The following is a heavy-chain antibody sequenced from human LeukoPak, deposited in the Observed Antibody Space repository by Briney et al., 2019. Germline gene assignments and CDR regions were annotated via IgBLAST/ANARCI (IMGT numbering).Heavy chain of an antibody. CDR1: GGSISSDY. Sequence: SETLSLTCSVSGGSISSDYCVWIRQPAGKGLEWIGRVDASGSTNYSPSLASRVAMSVDTSKNQFSLRLTSVTAADTAVYYCASRSGSYKGDYWGQGTLVTVSS. D-gene: IGHD1-26*01. CDR2: VDASGST. V-gene: IGHV4-4*07. J-gene: IGHJ4*02. CDR3: ASRSGSYKGDY.